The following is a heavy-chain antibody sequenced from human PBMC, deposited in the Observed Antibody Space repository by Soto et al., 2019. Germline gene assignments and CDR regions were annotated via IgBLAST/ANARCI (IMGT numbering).Heavy chain of an antibody. Sequence: SETLSLTCTVSGGSISSDANFWSWIRQLPGRGLEWIGYISYTGRTYYTPSPNSRLTISLDTSKNLFSLRLSAVTAADTAVYFCARGSFSSSSSWFDPWGQGTLVTVSS. J-gene: IGHJ5*02. CDR3: ARGSFSSSSSWFDP. CDR1: GGSISSDANF. D-gene: IGHD6-6*01. V-gene: IGHV4-31*03. CDR2: ISYTGRT.